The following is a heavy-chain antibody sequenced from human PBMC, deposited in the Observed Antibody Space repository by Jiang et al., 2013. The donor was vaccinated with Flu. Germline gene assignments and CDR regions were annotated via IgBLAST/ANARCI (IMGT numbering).Heavy chain of an antibody. CDR1: GYTFTSYA. V-gene: IGHV1-3*01. D-gene: IGHD6-19*01. J-gene: IGHJ4*02. CDR2: INAGNGNT. Sequence: GAEVKKPGASVKVSCKASGYTFTSYAMHWVRQAPGQRLEWMGWINAGNGNTKYSQKFQGRVTITRDTSASTAYMELSSLRSEDTAVYYCARVGDPRRSSGWLPLDYWGQGTLVTVSS. CDR3: ARVGDPRRSSGWLPLDY.